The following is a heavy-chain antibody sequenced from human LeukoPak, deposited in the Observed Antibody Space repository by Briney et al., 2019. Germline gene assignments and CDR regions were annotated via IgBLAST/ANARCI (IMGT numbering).Heavy chain of an antibody. Sequence: SETLSLTCTVSGGSISNSPYYWAWIRQSPGKGLEWIGSIFYTGRTYYNPSLESQVSISVDTSKNHLSLTLTSVTATDTAVYFCARDRPFNPLVYWGQGTLVIVSS. D-gene: IGHD6-6*01. V-gene: IGHV4-39*07. CDR1: GGSISNSPYY. J-gene: IGHJ4*01. CDR3: ARDRPFNPLVY. CDR2: IFYTGRT.